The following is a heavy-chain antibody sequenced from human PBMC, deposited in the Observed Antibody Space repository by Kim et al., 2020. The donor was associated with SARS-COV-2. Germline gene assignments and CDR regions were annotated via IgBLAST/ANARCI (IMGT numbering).Heavy chain of an antibody. V-gene: IGHV1-69*13. CDR1: GGTFSSYA. Sequence: SVKVSCKASGGTFSSYAISWVRQAPGQGLEWMGGIIPIFGTANYAQKFQGRVTITADESTSTAYMELSSLRSEDTAVYYCARGGRVQSLPAFYYYYGMDVWGQGTTVTVSS. D-gene: IGHD1-1*01. J-gene: IGHJ6*02. CDR3: ARGGRVQSLPAFYYYYGMDV. CDR2: IIPIFGTA.